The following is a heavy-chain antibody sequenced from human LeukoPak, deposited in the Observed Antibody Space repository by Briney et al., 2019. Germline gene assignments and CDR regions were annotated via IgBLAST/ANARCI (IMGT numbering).Heavy chain of an antibody. J-gene: IGHJ4*02. CDR2: VDSDGSTT. Sequence: GGSLRLSCAASGFTLSSSRMHWVRQAPGKGLVWVSYVDSDGSTTDYADSVKGRFTISRDSAKNTLYLQMNSLGAEDTAVYYCASLGPSGSYRDYWGQGTLVTVSS. CDR3: ASLGPSGSYRDY. CDR1: GFTLSSSR. V-gene: IGHV3-74*01. D-gene: IGHD1-26*01.